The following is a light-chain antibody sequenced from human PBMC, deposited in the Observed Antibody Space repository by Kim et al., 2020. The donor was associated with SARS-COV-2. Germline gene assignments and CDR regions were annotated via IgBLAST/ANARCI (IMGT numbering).Light chain of an antibody. J-gene: IGLJ3*02. CDR2: RNN. CDR3: SAWDVSLRAWV. Sequence: QPATLTCSGGSNNVGDEGTAWLQQHQGHPPKLLSYRNNNRPSGISERFSASRSGNTASLTITGLQPEDEADYYCSAWDVSLRAWVFGGGTQLTVL. CDR1: SNNVGDEG. V-gene: IGLV10-54*04.